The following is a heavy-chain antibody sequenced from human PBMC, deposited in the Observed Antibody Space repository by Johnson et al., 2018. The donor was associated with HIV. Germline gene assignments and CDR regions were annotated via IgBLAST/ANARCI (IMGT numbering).Heavy chain of an antibody. CDR3: ARERRPWGPDAFDI. CDR1: GFTFSNAW. Sequence: VQLVESGGGLVKPGGSLRLSCAASGFTFSNAWMSWVRQAPGKGLEWVSYISSSGTTVYYADSVKGRFTISRDNSKNTLYLQMNSLRAEDTAVYYCARERRPWGPDAFDIWGQGTMVTVSS. CDR2: ISSSGTTV. J-gene: IGHJ3*02. V-gene: IGHV3-48*01. D-gene: IGHD3-16*01.